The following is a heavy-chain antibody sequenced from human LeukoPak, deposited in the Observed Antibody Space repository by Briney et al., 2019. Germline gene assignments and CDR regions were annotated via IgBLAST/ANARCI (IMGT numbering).Heavy chain of an antibody. CDR2: INPNSGDT. CDR1: GYTFTDYY. J-gene: IGHJ4*02. V-gene: IGHV1-2*02. Sequence: EASVKVPCKASGYTFTDYYLHWVRQAPGQGFEWMGWINPNSGDTNYAQKFQGRVTMTRDTSISTAHMEMSRLRSDDTAVYYCARANFLYCSSTTCLFDYWGQGTLVTVSS. CDR3: ARANFLYCSSTTCLFDY. D-gene: IGHD2-2*01.